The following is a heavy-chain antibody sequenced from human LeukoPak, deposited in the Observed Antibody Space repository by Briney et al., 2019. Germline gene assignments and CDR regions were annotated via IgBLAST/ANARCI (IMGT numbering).Heavy chain of an antibody. CDR3: ARERGGNMAVWDWFDP. CDR1: GDSVSSNSAA. D-gene: IGHD2/OR15-2a*01. V-gene: IGHV6-1*01. J-gene: IGHJ5*02. Sequence: PSQTLSLTCAISGDSVSSNSAAWNWIRQSPSRGLEWLGRAYYRSKWYNDYAVSLKSRITINPDTSKNLFSLQLNSVTPEDTAVYYCARERGGNMAVWDWFDPWGQGTLVTVSS. CDR2: AYYRSKWYN.